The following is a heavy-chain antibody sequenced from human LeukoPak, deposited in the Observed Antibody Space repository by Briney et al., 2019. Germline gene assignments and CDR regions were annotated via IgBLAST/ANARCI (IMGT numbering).Heavy chain of an antibody. V-gene: IGHV3-13*01. CDR1: GFTFSSYD. CDR2: IDSVSNT. J-gene: IGHJ6*02. D-gene: IGHD5-18*01. Sequence: GGSLRLSCEASGFTFSSYDMHWVRQVTGRGLEWVSAIDSVSNTYYPGSVKGRFSISRENAKNSVYLQMNSLRAGDTAVYYCTLSYGRGFNYYYGMDVWGQGTTVTVSS. CDR3: TLSYGRGFNYYYGMDV.